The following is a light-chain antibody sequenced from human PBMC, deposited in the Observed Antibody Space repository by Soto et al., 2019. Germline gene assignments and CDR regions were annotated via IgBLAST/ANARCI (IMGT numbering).Light chain of an antibody. CDR3: QQYDNLPHT. J-gene: IGKJ2*01. Sequence: DIQMTQSPSSLSASVGDRVTITCQASQDISNYLNWYQHKPGKAPKLLISHASNLETGFPSRFSGSGSGTDFSFTISSLQPEDIATYYCQQYDNLPHTFGQGTKLEIK. V-gene: IGKV1-33*01. CDR2: HAS. CDR1: QDISNY.